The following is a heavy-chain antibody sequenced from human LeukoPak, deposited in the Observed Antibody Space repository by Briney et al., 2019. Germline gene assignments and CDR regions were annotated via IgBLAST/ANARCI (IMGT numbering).Heavy chain of an antibody. Sequence: PGGSLRLSCAASAFTFSDYYMTWIRQAPGKGLEWVSYISTTGSIGSIIYYADSVKGRFTISRDNANNSLYLQMNNLRAEDTAVYYCARRRDYFDSWGQGTLVTVSS. J-gene: IGHJ4*02. V-gene: IGHV3-11*01. CDR1: AFTFSDYY. CDR3: ARRRDYFDS. CDR2: ISTTGSIGSII.